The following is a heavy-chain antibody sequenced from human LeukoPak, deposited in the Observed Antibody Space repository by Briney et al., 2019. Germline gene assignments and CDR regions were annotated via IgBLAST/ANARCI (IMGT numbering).Heavy chain of an antibody. D-gene: IGHD3-10*01. CDR2: ISGSGGST. J-gene: IGHJ4*02. CDR1: GFTFSSYA. V-gene: IGHV3-23*01. Sequence: PGGSLRLSCAASGFTFSSYAMSWVRQAPGKGLEWVSAISGSGGSTYYADSVKGRFTISRDNSKNTLYLQMNSLRAEDTAVYYCAKDLGRGYYGSGLDYWAREPWSPSPQ. CDR3: AKDLGRGYYGSGLDY.